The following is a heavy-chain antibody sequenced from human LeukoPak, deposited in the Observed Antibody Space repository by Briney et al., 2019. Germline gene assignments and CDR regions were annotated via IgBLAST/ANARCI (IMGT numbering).Heavy chain of an antibody. CDR3: ARLSYSYATNFDY. J-gene: IGHJ4*02. D-gene: IGHD5-18*01. CDR1: GGSISSSSYY. V-gene: IGHV4-39*01. Sequence: SETLSLTCTVSGGSISSSSYYWGWIRQPPGKGLEWIGSIHYSGSTYYNPSLKSRVTISVDTSKNQFSLKLSSVTAADTAVYYCARLSYSYATNFDYWGQGTLVTVSS. CDR2: IHYSGST.